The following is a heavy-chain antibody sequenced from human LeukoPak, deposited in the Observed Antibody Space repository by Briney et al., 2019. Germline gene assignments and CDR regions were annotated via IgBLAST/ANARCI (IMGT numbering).Heavy chain of an antibody. V-gene: IGHV1-2*02. J-gene: IGHJ5*02. CDR2: INPNSGGT. CDR3: ARHRVWFGEFDP. Sequence: ASVKLSCKASGYTFTGYYMHWVRQPPGQGLEWLGWINPNSGGTNYAQKFQGRVTMTRDTSISTAYMELSRLRSDDTAVYYCARHRVWFGEFDPWGEGTLVTVSS. D-gene: IGHD3-10*01. CDR1: GYTFTGYY.